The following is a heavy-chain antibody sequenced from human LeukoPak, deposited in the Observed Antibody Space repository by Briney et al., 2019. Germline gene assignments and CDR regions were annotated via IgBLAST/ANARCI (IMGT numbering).Heavy chain of an antibody. J-gene: IGHJ4*02. Sequence: GASVKVSCKASGYTFTSYGISWVRQAPGQGLEWMGWISAYNANTNYAQKLQGRVTMTTDTSTSTAYMELRSLRSDDTAVYYCARDLRTYYYGSGSYYNDYWGQGTLVTVSS. CDR2: ISAYNANT. D-gene: IGHD3-10*01. V-gene: IGHV1-18*01. CDR1: GYTFTSYG. CDR3: ARDLRTYYYGSGSYYNDY.